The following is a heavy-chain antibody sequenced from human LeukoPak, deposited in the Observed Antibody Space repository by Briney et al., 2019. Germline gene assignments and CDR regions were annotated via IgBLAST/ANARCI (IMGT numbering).Heavy chain of an antibody. J-gene: IGHJ6*02. V-gene: IGHV3-15*01. CDR1: GFTFSDAW. Sequence: GGSLRLSCAASGFTFSDAWMSWVRQAPGKGLEWVGRIKSETYGATTDYAAPVKGRFTISRDDSKNMLYLQMNSLKIEDTAVHYCTTYGSGSPRGFYYGMDVWGQGTTVTVSS. CDR3: TTYGSGSPRGFYYGMDV. D-gene: IGHD3-10*01. CDR2: IKSETYGATT.